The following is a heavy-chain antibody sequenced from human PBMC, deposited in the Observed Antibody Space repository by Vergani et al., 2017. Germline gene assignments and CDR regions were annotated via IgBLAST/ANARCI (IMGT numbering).Heavy chain of an antibody. CDR2: ISGSGGST. Sequence: EVQLLESGGGLVQPGGSLRLSCAASGFTFSSYAMSWVRQAPGKGLEWVSAISGSGGSTYYADSVKGRFTISRDNSKNTLYLQMNSLRAEDTAVYYCAKSGSTRVYYYYGMDVWGQGTTVTVSS. CDR1: GFTFSSYA. V-gene: IGHV3-23*01. D-gene: IGHD2-2*01. J-gene: IGHJ6*02. CDR3: AKSGSTRVYYYYGMDV.